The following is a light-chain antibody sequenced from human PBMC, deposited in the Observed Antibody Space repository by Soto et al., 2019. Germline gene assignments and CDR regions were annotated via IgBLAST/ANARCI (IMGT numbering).Light chain of an antibody. CDR2: GAS. CDR3: QQYGSSPIT. V-gene: IGKV3-20*01. CDR1: QSFSSY. Sequence: IVLTQSASTLSWARGERATLSWGASQSFSSYLAWYQQKPGQAPRLLIYGASSRATGIPDRFSGSGSGTDFTLTISRLETADFAVYYCQQYGSSPITFGQGTRLEIK. J-gene: IGKJ5*01.